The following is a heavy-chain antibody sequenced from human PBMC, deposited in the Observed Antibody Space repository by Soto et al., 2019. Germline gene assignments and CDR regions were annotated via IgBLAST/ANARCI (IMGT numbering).Heavy chain of an antibody. CDR1: GFTFSSYW. J-gene: IGHJ4*02. CDR3: ARDVVKRSYYDFWSGSLF. D-gene: IGHD3-3*01. Sequence: EGSLTLSCAASGFTFSSYWMSWVRQAPGKGLEWVVSIKHDAGETYYLDSVKGRFTVSRDNAKNSLYLQMDSLRVEDTAMYYCARDVVKRSYYDFWSGSLFWGQGSLVTAPQ. V-gene: IGHV3-7*01. CDR2: IKHDAGET.